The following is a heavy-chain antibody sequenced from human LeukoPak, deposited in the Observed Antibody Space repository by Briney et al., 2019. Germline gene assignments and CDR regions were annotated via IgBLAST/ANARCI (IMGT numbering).Heavy chain of an antibody. D-gene: IGHD6-13*01. CDR3: AIQQLVVPGNWFDP. V-gene: IGHV4-59*08. J-gene: IGHJ5*02. Sequence: KPSETLSLTCTVSGGSISSFYWSWIRQPPGKGLEWIGYIYYSGSTNYNPSLKSRVTISVDTSKNQFSLKLSSVTAADTAVYYCAIQQLVVPGNWFDPWGQGTLVTVAS. CDR1: GGSISSFY. CDR2: IYYSGST.